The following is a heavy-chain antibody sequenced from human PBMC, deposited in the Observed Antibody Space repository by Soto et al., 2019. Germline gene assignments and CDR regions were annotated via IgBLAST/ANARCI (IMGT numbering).Heavy chain of an antibody. CDR2: ISAYNGNT. Sequence: QVQLVQSGAEVKKPGASVKVSCKASGYTFTSYGISWVRQAPGQGLEWMGWISAYNGNTNYAQKLQGRVTMTTDTSTSTVYMELRSLRSDDTAVYYWARLSDILTGYYAAGVDYWGQGTLVTVSS. J-gene: IGHJ4*02. CDR1: GYTFTSYG. V-gene: IGHV1-18*01. CDR3: ARLSDILTGYYAAGVDY. D-gene: IGHD3-9*01.